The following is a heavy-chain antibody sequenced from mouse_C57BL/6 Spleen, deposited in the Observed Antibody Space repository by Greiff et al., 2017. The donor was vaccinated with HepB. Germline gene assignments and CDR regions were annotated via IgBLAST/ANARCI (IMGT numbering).Heavy chain of an antibody. D-gene: IGHD1-1*01. J-gene: IGHJ1*03. Sequence: QVTLKVCGPGILQPSQTLSLTCSFSGFSLSTFGMGVGWIRQPSGKGLEWLAHIWWDDDKYYNPALKSRLTISKVTSKNQVFLKIANVDTADTATYYCARMTYYYGSSYWYFDVWGTGTTVTVSS. CDR3: ARMTYYYGSSYWYFDV. V-gene: IGHV8-8*01. CDR2: IWWDDDK. CDR1: GFSLSTFGMG.